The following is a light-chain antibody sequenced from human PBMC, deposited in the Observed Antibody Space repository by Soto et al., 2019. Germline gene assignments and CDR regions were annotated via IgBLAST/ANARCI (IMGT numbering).Light chain of an antibody. J-gene: IGKJ2*01. CDR3: QQYNAWPRT. Sequence: EIVMTQSPATLSVSPGERATLSCRASQSVSSNLAWYQQKPGQAPRLLIYAASTRAAGISASFSGRGSGTEFTLTISSLQSEDFAVYYCQQYNAWPRTFGQGTKLEIK. CDR1: QSVSSN. CDR2: AAS. V-gene: IGKV3D-15*01.